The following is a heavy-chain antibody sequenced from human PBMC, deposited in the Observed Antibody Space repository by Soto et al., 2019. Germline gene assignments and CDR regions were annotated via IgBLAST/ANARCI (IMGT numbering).Heavy chain of an antibody. CDR1: GYTFTSYG. CDR3: ARVEYSYYYYYMDV. Sequence: ASMKVSCKASGYTFTSYGINWVRQAPGQGLEWMGWISAYNGNTNYAQKLQGRVTMTTDTSTSTAYMELRSLRSDDTAVYYCARVEYSYYYYYMDVWGKGTTVTVSS. D-gene: IGHD3-3*01. J-gene: IGHJ6*03. CDR2: ISAYNGNT. V-gene: IGHV1-18*01.